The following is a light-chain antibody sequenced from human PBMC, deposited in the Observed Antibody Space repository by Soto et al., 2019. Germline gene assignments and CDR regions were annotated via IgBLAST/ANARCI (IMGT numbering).Light chain of an antibody. V-gene: IGLV1-44*01. Sequence: QSVLAQPPSASGTPGQRVTISCSGSTSNVGSNLASWYQQLPGSAPKLLIYNDYERPSGVPDRFSGSKSGTTASLTISGLQAEDEADYYCSSYTTTDPYVFGTGTKLTVL. CDR1: TSNVGSNL. CDR2: NDY. CDR3: SSYTTTDPYV. J-gene: IGLJ1*01.